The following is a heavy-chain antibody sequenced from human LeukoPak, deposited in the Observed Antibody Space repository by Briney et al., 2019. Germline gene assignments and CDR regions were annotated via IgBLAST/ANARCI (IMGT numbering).Heavy chain of an antibody. D-gene: IGHD3-3*01. CDR1: GYSFASYW. CDR2: IYPGDSDT. Sequence: GESLKISCKGSGYSFASYWIGWVRQMPGKGLEWMGIIYPGDSDTRYSPSFQGQVTISADKSISTAYLQWSSLKASDTAMYYCARQGHDFRSGYYNLGYFDYWGQGTLVTVSS. CDR3: ARQGHDFRSGYYNLGYFDY. J-gene: IGHJ4*02. V-gene: IGHV5-51*01.